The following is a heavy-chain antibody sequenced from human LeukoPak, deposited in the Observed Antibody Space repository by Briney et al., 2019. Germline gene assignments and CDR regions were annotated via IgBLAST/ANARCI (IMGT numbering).Heavy chain of an antibody. V-gene: IGHV4-4*07. CDR2: IYTSGST. J-gene: IGHJ4*02. D-gene: IGHD6-19*01. CDR1: GDSINSFY. Sequence: SETLSLTCTVSGDSINSFYWSWIRQPAGKGLEWIGRIYTSGSTNYSPSLKSRVTMSVDTSKNQFSLKLSSVTAADTAVYYCARVLGSGWYVTYWGQGTLVTVSS. CDR3: ARVLGSGWYVTY.